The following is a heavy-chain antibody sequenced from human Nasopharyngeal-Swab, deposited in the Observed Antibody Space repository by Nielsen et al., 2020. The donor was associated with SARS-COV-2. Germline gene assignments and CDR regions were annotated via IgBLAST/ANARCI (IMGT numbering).Heavy chain of an antibody. CDR2: ISGSGGST. CDR1: GFTFSSYA. D-gene: IGHD3-10*02. CDR3: AKAPRGITMSYFQH. J-gene: IGHJ1*01. Sequence: GGSLRLSCAASGFTFSSYAMSWVRQAPGKGLEWVSAISGSGGSTYYADSVKGRYTISRDNSKNTLYLQMNSLRAEDTAVYYCAKAPRGITMSYFQHWGQGTLVTVSS. V-gene: IGHV3-23*01.